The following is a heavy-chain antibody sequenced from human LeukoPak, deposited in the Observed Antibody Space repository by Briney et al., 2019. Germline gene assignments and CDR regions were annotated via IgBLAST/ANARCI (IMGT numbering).Heavy chain of an antibody. Sequence: SVKVSCKASGYTFTSYGISWVRQAPGQGLEWMGGIIPIFGTANYAQKFQGRVTITTDESTSTAYMELSSLRSEDTAVYYCARDSSSWYFDYWGQGTLVTVSS. CDR3: ARDSSSWYFDY. D-gene: IGHD6-13*01. CDR1: GYTFTSYG. CDR2: IIPIFGTA. J-gene: IGHJ4*02. V-gene: IGHV1-69*05.